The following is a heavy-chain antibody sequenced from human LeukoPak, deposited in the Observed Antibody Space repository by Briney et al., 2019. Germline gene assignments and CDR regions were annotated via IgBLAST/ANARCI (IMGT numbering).Heavy chain of an antibody. CDR3: ARLNYYGPPHNWFDP. Sequence: SETLSLTCTVSGGSISSYYWSWIRQPPGKGLEWIGYIYYSGSTNYNPSLKSRVTISVDTSKNQFSLKLSSVTAADTAVYYCARLNYYGPPHNWFDPWGQGTLVTVSS. CDR2: IYYSGST. CDR1: GGSISSYY. D-gene: IGHD3-22*01. V-gene: IGHV4-59*01. J-gene: IGHJ5*02.